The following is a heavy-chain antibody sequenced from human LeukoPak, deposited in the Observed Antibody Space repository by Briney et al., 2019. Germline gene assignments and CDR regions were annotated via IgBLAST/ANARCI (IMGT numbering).Heavy chain of an antibody. V-gene: IGHV4-39*01. J-gene: IGHJ6*03. CDR3: ARQISDYYYYYMDV. Sequence: PSETLSLTCTVSGGSISTSAFYWGWIRQPPGKGLEWIGSIYDSGNEFYNPSLKSRVTISADTSKNQFSLKLNSVTAAETGMYYCARQISDYYYYYMDVWGEGVTVTVSS. CDR2: IYDSGNE. CDR1: GGSISTSAFY.